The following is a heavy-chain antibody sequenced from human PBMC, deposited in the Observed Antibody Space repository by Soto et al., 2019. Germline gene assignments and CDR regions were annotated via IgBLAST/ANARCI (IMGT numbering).Heavy chain of an antibody. J-gene: IGHJ6*02. CDR2: VIPLFRTA. V-gene: IGHV1-69*12. CDR1: GGTFSNSP. CDR3: ARSRFVVGVTKDYYRMDV. Sequence: QVQLVQSGAEVKKPGSSVKVSCKSSGGTFSNSPISWVRQAPGQGLEWMGGVIPLFRTANYAQKFQGRVTITADESTNTAYMELSSLRSGDTAVYYCARSRFVVGVTKDYYRMDVWGQGTTVTVAS. D-gene: IGHD2-15*01.